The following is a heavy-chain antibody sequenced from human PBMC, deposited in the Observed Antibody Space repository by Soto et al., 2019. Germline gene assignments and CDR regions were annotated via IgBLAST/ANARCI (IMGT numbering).Heavy chain of an antibody. V-gene: IGHV1-69*12. Sequence: QVQLVQSGAEVKKPGSSVKVSCTASGGSLSNYGISWVRQAPGQGLEWMGAIIPVFGTPNYAQKFQDRVTMTADESTTTVYMEVRSMTSEDTAVYYCARGDATKIVVTTYYAMDVWGQGTTVPVSS. CDR3: ARGDATKIVVTTYYAMDV. CDR2: IIPVFGTP. D-gene: IGHD3-22*01. J-gene: IGHJ6*02. CDR1: GGSLSNYG.